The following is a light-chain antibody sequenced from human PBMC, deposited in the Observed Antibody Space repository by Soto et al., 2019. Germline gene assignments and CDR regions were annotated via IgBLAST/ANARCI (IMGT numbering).Light chain of an antibody. Sequence: DIVMTQSPDSLAVSLGERATINCKSSRSLLHNSNNKNYLAWYQQKRGQPPKLLFYWASTRESGVPERFSGSGSERDFTLTISSLRAEDVAVYYCQQYYGIPLTFGGGTQVEIK. CDR3: QQYYGIPLT. CDR1: RSLLHNSNNKNY. CDR2: WAS. J-gene: IGKJ4*01. V-gene: IGKV4-1*01.